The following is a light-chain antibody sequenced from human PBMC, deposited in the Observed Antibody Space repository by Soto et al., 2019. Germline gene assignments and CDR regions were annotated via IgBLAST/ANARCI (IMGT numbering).Light chain of an antibody. CDR1: QSISSN. J-gene: IGKJ1*01. CDR2: GAS. V-gene: IGKV3-15*01. Sequence: EIVMTQSPATLSMSPGERATLSCRASQSISSNLAWYQQRPGQAPRLFIYGASTRATGIPARFSGSGSGTEFTLTISSLQSEDFAVYYCQQYNIWTWTFGQGTKVEIK. CDR3: QQYNIWTWT.